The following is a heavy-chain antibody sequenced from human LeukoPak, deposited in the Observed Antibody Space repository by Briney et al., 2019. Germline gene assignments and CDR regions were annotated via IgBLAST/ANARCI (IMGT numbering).Heavy chain of an antibody. D-gene: IGHD3-3*01. J-gene: IGHJ6*03. V-gene: IGHV1-18*01. Sequence: ASVKVSCKASGYTFTSYGISWVRQAPGQGLEWMGWISAYNGNTNYAQKLQGRVTMTTDTSTSTAYMELRSLRSDDTAVYYCARGPLDFWSGYPNYMDVWGKGTTVTVSS. CDR3: ARGPLDFWSGYPNYMDV. CDR1: GYTFTSYG. CDR2: ISAYNGNT.